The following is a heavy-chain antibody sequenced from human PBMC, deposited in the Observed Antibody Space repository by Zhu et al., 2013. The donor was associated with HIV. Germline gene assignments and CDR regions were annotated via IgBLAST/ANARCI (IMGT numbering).Heavy chain of an antibody. D-gene: IGHD2-15*01. Sequence: QVQLVQSGAEVKKPGASVKVSCKASGYTFTSYAMHWVRQAPGQRLEWMGWINAGNGNTKYSQKFQGRVTITRDTSASTAYMELSSLRSEDTAVYHCARDEMGDSFFDYWGQGTLVTVSS. CDR3: ARDEMGDSFFDY. CDR2: INAGNGNT. J-gene: IGHJ4*02. V-gene: IGHV1-3*01. CDR1: GYTFTSYA.